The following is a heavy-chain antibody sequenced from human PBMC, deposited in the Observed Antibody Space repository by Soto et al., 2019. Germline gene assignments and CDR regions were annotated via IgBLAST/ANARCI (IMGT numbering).Heavy chain of an antibody. Sequence: QVQLQESGPGLVKPSETLSLTCTVSGGSISSYYWSWIRQPPGTGLEWIGYIYYSGSTNYNPSLKSRVTISVDTSKNQFSLKLSSVTAADTAVYYCARRFYGLGYWYFDLWGRGTLVTVSS. CDR3: ARRFYGLGYWYFDL. D-gene: IGHD4-17*01. CDR1: GGSISSYY. V-gene: IGHV4-59*08. J-gene: IGHJ2*01. CDR2: IYYSGST.